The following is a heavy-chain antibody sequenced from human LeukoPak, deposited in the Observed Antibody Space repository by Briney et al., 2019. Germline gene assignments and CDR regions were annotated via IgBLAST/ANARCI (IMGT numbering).Heavy chain of an antibody. CDR2: ISYDGSNK. V-gene: IGHV3-30*18. CDR1: GFTFSSYG. Sequence: QPGRSLRLSCAASGFTFSSYGMHWVRQAPGKGLEWVAVISYDGSNKYYADSVKGRFTISRDNSKNMLYLQMNSLRAEDTAVYYCAKDAPHYCSSTSCPSGSAFDIWGQGTMVTVSS. CDR3: AKDAPHYCSSTSCPSGSAFDI. J-gene: IGHJ3*02. D-gene: IGHD2-2*01.